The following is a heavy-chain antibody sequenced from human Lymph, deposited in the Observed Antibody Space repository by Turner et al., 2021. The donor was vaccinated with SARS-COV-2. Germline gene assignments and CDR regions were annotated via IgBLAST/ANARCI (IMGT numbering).Heavy chain of an antibody. CDR3: ARIVAPGMGGGVYYYYYGMDV. V-gene: IGHV1-69*10. Sequence: QVQLVQSGAEVKKPGSSVKVSCKASGGTFSSSAISWGRQAPGQGLEWMGVLIPMIGKANYEQKFKGRVTITADKSTRTSYMELSSLRSEDTAVYYGARIVAPGMGGGVYYYYYGMDVWGQGTTVTVSS. D-gene: IGHD6-13*01. J-gene: IGHJ6*02. CDR1: GGTFSSSA. CDR2: LIPMIGKA.